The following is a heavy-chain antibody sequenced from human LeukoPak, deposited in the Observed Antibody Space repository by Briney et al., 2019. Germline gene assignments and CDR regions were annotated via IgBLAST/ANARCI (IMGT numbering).Heavy chain of an antibody. CDR1: GFPLSIFC. V-gene: IGHV3-74*01. D-gene: IGHD3-10*01. J-gene: IGHJ3*02. CDR3: VKDWGVLPDYTEEGIDI. Sequence: PGGSLTLFCTAWGFPLSIFCMHGVRHSPGEALVGVTRINREGSNTIYADSVKGRFPISRDHHKNTLSPQVSTLTPEDAAVYLCVKDWGVLPDYTEEGIDIWGQGTMVTVSS. CDR2: INREGSNT.